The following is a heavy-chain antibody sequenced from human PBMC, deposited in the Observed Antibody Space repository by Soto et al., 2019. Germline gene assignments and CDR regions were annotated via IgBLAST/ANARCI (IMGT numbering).Heavy chain of an antibody. CDR3: ASESGGGEFDF. CDR2: INAGNGNT. V-gene: IGHV1-3*05. J-gene: IGHJ4*02. CDR1: GYTFTSYA. D-gene: IGHD2-15*01. Sequence: QVQLVQSGAEEKKPGASVKVSCKASGYTFTSYAMHWVRQAPGQRLEWMGWINAGNGNTKYSQKFQGRVTITRDTAASTAYMELCSLRAEDTALYYCASESGGGEFDFWGQGTLVTVSS.